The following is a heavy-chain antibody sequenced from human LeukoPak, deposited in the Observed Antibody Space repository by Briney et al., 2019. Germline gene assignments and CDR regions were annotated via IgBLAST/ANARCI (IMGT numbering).Heavy chain of an antibody. D-gene: IGHD6-13*01. CDR1: GYTFTSYG. CDR2: ISAYNGNT. Sequence: GASVKVSCKASGYTFTSYGISWVRQAPGQGLEWMGWISAYNGNTNYAQKLQGRVTMTTDTSTSTAYMELRSLRSDDTAVYYCARDLGYSSSWYRCYYYGMDVWGQGTTVTVSS. CDR3: ARDLGYSSSWYRCYYYGMDV. J-gene: IGHJ6*02. V-gene: IGHV1-18*01.